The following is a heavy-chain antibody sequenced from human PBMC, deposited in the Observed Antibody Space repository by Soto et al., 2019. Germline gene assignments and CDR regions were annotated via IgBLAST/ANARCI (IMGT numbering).Heavy chain of an antibody. V-gene: IGHV1-18*01. D-gene: IGHD6-19*01. CDR3: ARDGRRDSSGWYDYYYGMDV. Sequence: ASVKVSCKASGYTFTSYGISWVRQAPGQGLEWMGWISAYNGNTNYAQKLQGRVTMTTDTSTSKAYMELRSLRSDDTAVYYCARDGRRDSSGWYDYYYGMDVWGQGTTVTVSS. CDR1: GYTFTSYG. J-gene: IGHJ6*02. CDR2: ISAYNGNT.